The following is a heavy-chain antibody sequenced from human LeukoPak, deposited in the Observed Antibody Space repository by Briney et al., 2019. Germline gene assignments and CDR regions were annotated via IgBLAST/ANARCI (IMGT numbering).Heavy chain of an antibody. Sequence: SQTLSLTCAISGDSVSSNSAAWNWIRQSPSRGLEWLGRTYYRSKWYNDYAVSMKSRITINPDTSKNQFSLQLNSVTPEDTAVYYCAREADNWDWERGQFDYWGQGTLVTVSS. V-gene: IGHV6-1*01. D-gene: IGHD1-1*01. CDR2: TYYRSKWYN. CDR3: AREADNWDWERGQFDY. J-gene: IGHJ4*02. CDR1: GDSVSSNSAA.